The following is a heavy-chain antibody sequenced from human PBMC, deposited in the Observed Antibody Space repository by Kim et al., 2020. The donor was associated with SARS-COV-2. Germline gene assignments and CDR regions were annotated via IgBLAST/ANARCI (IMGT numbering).Heavy chain of an antibody. J-gene: IGHJ6*02. Sequence: GSTSDAESVKRRLPISRDNSTNTLYLQMNSLRAEDTAVYYCAKDRGPWNVWGQGTTVTVSS. V-gene: IGHV3-23*01. CDR2: GST. D-gene: IGHD1-1*01. CDR3: AKDRGPWNV.